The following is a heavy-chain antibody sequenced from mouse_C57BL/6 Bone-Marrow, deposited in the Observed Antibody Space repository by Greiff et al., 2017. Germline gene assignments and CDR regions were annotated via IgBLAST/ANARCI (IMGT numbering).Heavy chain of an antibody. D-gene: IGHD6-1*01. CDR3: ASSSLPAGFAY. V-gene: IGHV2-2*01. Sequence: VQLQQSGPGLVQPSQSLSITCTVSGFSLTSYGVHWVRQSPGKGLEWLGVIWSGGSTDYNAAFISRLSISKDNSKCQVFFKMNSLQADDTAIYYCASSSLPAGFAYWGQGTLVTVSA. J-gene: IGHJ3*01. CDR2: IWSGGST. CDR1: GFSLTSYG.